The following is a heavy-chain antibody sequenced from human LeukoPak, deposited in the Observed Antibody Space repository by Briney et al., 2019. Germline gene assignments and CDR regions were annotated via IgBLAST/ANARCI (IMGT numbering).Heavy chain of an antibody. D-gene: IGHD4-17*01. CDR3: ARDGVGDYGDSNLGY. CDR2: INPSGGST. V-gene: IGHV1-46*01. CDR1: GYTFTSYY. J-gene: IGHJ4*02. Sequence: ASVKVSCKASGYTFTSYYMHWVRQAPGQGLEWMGIINPSGGSTSYAQKFQGRVTTTRDTSTSTVYMELSSLRSEDTAVYYCARDGVGDYGDSNLGYWGQGTLVTVSS.